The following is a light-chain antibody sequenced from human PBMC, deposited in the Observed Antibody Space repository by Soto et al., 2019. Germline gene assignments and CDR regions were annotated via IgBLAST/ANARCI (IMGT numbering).Light chain of an antibody. V-gene: IGLV2-23*01. CDR3: FFYAGDYMLI. Sequence: QAVMTKPAFVTGFPVQSITISCTGTNSDLGSYNLVSWFQEHPGKVPKAMIYEGTKRPSGGCDRCSGSKSGKTASLTISGLQAADEGDYYLFFYAGDYMLIFGTWLKVTV. CDR2: EGT. J-gene: IGLJ1*01. CDR1: NSDLGSYNL.